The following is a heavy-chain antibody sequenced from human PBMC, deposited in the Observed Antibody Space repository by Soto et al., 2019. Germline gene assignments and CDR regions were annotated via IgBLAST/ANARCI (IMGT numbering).Heavy chain of an antibody. V-gene: IGHV4-30-2*01. Sequence: PSETLSLTCAVSGGSISSRGDSWSWIRQPPGKGLEWIGEIYHSGSTNYSPSLKSRVTISVDKSKNQFSLKLSSVTAADTAVYYCARAGVTTVTVDYWGQGTLVTVSS. J-gene: IGHJ4*02. CDR1: GGSISSRGDS. CDR2: IYHSGST. D-gene: IGHD4-17*01. CDR3: ARAGVTTVTVDY.